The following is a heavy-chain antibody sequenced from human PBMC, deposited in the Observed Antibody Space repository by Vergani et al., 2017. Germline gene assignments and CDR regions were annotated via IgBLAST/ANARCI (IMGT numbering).Heavy chain of an antibody. V-gene: IGHV1-3*01. CDR3: ARDRWRMVRGVGGSWFDP. J-gene: IGHJ5*02. Sequence: QVQLVQSGAEVKKPGASVKVSCKASGYTFTSYAMHWVRQAPGQRLEWMGWINAGNGNTKYSQKFQGRVTISRDTSASTAYMALGSLRSEDTAVYYCARDRWRMVRGVGGSWFDPWGQGTLVTVSS. D-gene: IGHD3-10*01. CDR1: GYTFTSYA. CDR2: INAGNGNT.